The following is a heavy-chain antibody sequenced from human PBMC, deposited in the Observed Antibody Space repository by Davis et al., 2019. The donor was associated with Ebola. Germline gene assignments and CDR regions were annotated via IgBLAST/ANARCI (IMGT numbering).Heavy chain of an antibody. CDR3: ARDHLTTVTTSRDYYYYYGMDV. J-gene: IGHJ6*04. V-gene: IGHV3-7*01. CDR2: IKQDGSEK. D-gene: IGHD4-17*01. CDR1: GFTFSSYW. Sequence: GESLKISCAASGFTFSSYWMSWVRQAPGKGLEWVANIKQDGSEKYYVDSVKGRFTISRDNAKNSLYLQMNSLRAEDTAVYYCARDHLTTVTTSRDYYYYYGMDVWGKGTTVTVSS.